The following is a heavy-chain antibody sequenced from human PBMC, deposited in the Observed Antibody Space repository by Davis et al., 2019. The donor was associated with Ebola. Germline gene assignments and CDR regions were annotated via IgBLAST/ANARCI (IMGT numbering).Heavy chain of an antibody. V-gene: IGHV3-73*01. D-gene: IGHD2-8*01. CDR1: GFTFSSYW. CDR3: ARWVISVLYAGWFDP. Sequence: GESLKISCAASGFTFSSYWMSWVRQAPGKGLEWVGRIRSKANSYATAYAASVKGRFTISRDDSKNTAYLQMNSLRAEDTAVYYCARWVISVLYAGWFDPWGQGTLVTVSS. CDR2: IRSKANSYAT. J-gene: IGHJ5*02.